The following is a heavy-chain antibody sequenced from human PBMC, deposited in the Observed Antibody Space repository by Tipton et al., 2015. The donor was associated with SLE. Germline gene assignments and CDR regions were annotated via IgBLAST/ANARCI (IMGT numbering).Heavy chain of an antibody. J-gene: IGHJ4*02. CDR2: IYPSGGT. CDR3: AREKLRYHFDY. D-gene: IGHD1-14*01. CDR1: GGSISTNY. Sequence: TLSLTCTVSGGSISTNYWSWIRLSPGKGLEWIGRIYPSGGTNYNPSLKSRVSISIDTSKNQFSLTLNSVTAADTAVYYCAREKLRYHFDYWGQGTLVTVSS. V-gene: IGHV4-4*08.